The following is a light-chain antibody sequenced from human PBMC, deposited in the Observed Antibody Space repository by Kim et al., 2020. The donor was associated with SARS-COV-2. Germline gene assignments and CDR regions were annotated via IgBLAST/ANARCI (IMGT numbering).Light chain of an antibody. CDR1: RTDSNIY. CDR2: GTS. Sequence: WTRGERDTLHCRASRTDSNIYVAWYEQKPDQAPRLLICGTSSRATGIPDRFSGSGSGTVFTLTISRLEPEDFAVYYCHQYGSTPRTFGQGTKLEI. CDR3: HQYGSTPRT. J-gene: IGKJ2*01. V-gene: IGKV3-20*01.